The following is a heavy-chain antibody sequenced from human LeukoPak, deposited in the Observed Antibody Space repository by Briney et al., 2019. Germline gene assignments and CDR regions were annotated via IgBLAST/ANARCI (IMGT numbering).Heavy chain of an antibody. V-gene: IGHV3-7*03. Sequence: GGSLRLSCAASGFTFSSYWMSWVRQAPGKGLEWVANIKQDGSEKYYVDSVKGRLTISRDNAKNSLYLQMNSLRAEDTAVYYCARVGYGSGSYYFDYWGQGTLVTVSS. J-gene: IGHJ4*02. CDR2: IKQDGSEK. CDR3: ARVGYGSGSYYFDY. D-gene: IGHD3-10*01. CDR1: GFTFSSYW.